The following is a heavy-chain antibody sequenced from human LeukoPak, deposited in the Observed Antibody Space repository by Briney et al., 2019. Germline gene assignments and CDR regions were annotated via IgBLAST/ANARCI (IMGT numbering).Heavy chain of an antibody. CDR3: ARHDGRGGATMGALDS. V-gene: IGHV4-39*01. CDR2: IHYSRTT. J-gene: IGHJ4*02. Sequence: PSETLSLTCTVSGGSISSGSHHWGWFRQSPGKGLEWIGSIHYSRTTYHNPSLNSRVTISEVTSKNQFSLQLNSVIAADTAVYYCARHDGRGGATMGALDSWGQGSLVTVSS. CDR1: GGSISSGSHH. D-gene: IGHD5-12*01.